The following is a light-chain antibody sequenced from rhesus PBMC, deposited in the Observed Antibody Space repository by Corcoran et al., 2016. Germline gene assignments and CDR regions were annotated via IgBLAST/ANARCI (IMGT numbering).Light chain of an antibody. CDR3: QHNYGTPPT. J-gene: IGKJ4*01. Sequence: DIQMTQSPSSLSASVGDRVTITCRTSENVHNYLNWYQQKPGKAPKLLIYKASTLQSGVPSRFSGSGSGTDYTFTISSLQSEDVATYYCQHNYGTPPTFGGGTKVEIK. V-gene: IGKV1-74*01. CDR1: ENVHNY. CDR2: KAS.